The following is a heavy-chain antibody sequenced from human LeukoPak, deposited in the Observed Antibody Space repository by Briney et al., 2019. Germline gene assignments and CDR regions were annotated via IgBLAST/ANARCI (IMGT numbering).Heavy chain of an antibody. CDR3: AKARASDI. Sequence: GGSLRLSCVASGFTFSNHAMSWVRQAPGKGLEWVSVITNSGGGTYYADSVRGRFTISRDNSRNTLYLQMNSLRADDTAVYYCAKARASDIWGQGTMVTVSS. V-gene: IGHV3-23*01. CDR1: GFTFSNHA. CDR2: ITNSGGGT. J-gene: IGHJ3*02.